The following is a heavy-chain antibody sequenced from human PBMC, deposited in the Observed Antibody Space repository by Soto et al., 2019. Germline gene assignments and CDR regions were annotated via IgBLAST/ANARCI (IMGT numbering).Heavy chain of an antibody. CDR1: GGTFSSYA. D-gene: IGHD1-26*01. CDR3: ARDRLAYSGSPDAFDI. V-gene: IGHV1-69*13. CDR2: IIPIFGTA. Sequence: ASVKVSCKASGGTFSSYAISWVRQAPGQGLEWMGGIIPIFGTANYAQKFQGRVTITADESTSTAYMELSSLRSEDTAVYYCARDRLAYSGSPDAFDIWGQGTMVTVSS. J-gene: IGHJ3*02.